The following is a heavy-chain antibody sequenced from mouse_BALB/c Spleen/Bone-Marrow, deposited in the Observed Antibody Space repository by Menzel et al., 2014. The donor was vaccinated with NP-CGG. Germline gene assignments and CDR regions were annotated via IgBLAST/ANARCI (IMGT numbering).Heavy chain of an antibody. CDR3: ARDGYDRVYAMDY. D-gene: IGHD2-2*01. CDR2: INPYNGGT. V-gene: IGHV1-26*01. CDR1: GYSFTGYT. Sequence: EVKLVESGPELVKPGASMKISCKASGYSFTGYTMNWVKQSHGKNLEWIGLINPYNGGTSYNQKSKGKATLTVDKSSSTAYMELLSLTSEDSAVYYCARDGYDRVYAMDYWGQGTSVTVSS. J-gene: IGHJ4*01.